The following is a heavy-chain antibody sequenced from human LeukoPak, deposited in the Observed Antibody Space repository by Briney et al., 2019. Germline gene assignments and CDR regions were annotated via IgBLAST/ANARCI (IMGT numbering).Heavy chain of an antibody. D-gene: IGHD2-2*01. CDR1: GFTFSSYW. Sequence: PGGSLRLSCTASGFTFSSYWMSWVRQAPGKGLEWVANIKQDESEKFYVDSVEGRFTISRDNAKNSLYLQMNSLRAEDTAVYYCARDLRKYHDYWGQGTLVTVSS. J-gene: IGHJ4*02. CDR2: IKQDESEK. V-gene: IGHV3-7*01. CDR3: ARDLRKYHDY.